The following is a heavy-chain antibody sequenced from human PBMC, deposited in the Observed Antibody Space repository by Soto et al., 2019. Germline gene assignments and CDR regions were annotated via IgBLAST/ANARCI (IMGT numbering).Heavy chain of an antibody. CDR3: ARDLKVAASNSYFYYGMDV. J-gene: IGHJ6*02. V-gene: IGHV3-7*01. CDR1: GFTFSSYG. Sequence: LRLSCAASGFTFSSYGMHWVRQAPGNGLEWVANIKQDGSEKNYVDSVKGRFTVSRDNANNVLYLQINSLSAEDTAIYYCARDLKVAASNSYFYYGMDVWGQGTTVTVSS. D-gene: IGHD6-19*01. CDR2: IKQDGSEK.